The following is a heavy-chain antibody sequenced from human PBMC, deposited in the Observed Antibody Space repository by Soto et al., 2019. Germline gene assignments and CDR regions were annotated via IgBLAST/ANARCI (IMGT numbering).Heavy chain of an antibody. J-gene: IGHJ4*01. CDR3: TRATYYRYYFDV. D-gene: IGHD3-10*01. Sequence: PSETLSLTCTVSGGSISSYYLSWIRQSPGKGLEWIGYIYYSGTTNYNPSLKSRVTISIDRSENQFSLKVSSVTAADTAVYFCTRATYYRYYFDVWGHGTLVTVSS. CDR2: IYYSGTT. CDR1: GGSISSYY. V-gene: IGHV4-59*01.